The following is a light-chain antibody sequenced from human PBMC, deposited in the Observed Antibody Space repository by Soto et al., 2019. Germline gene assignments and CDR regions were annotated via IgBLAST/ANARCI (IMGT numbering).Light chain of an antibody. Sequence: DIQMTQSPSSLSASVGDRVTITCQASQDISNRLNWYHQKPGQAPKSLSYYASKLATGVPSRFSGSGSGTDFSFTISSLQPEDIATYYCQQYDNLPMYTFGQGTKLEIK. CDR3: QQYDNLPMYT. CDR1: QDISNR. V-gene: IGKV1-33*01. J-gene: IGKJ2*01. CDR2: YAS.